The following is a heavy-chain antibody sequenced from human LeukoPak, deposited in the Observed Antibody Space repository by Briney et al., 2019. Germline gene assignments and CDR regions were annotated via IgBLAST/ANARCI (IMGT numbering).Heavy chain of an antibody. V-gene: IGHV4-59*01. CDR3: ARTTEAHSWRTRYYDYYMDV. D-gene: IGHD6-13*01. CDR1: GGSISSYY. J-gene: IGHJ6*03. CDR2: IYYSGST. Sequence: SETLSLTCTVSGGSISSYYWSWIRQPPGKGLEWIGHIYYSGSTNYNPSLKSRVTISVDTSKNQFSLKLSSVTAADTAVYYCARTTEAHSWRTRYYDYYMDVWGKGTTVTVSS.